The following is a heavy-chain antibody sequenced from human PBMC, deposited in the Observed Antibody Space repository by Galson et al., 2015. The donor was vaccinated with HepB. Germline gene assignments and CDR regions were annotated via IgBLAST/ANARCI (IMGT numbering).Heavy chain of an antibody. V-gene: IGHV3-74*03. CDR3: ESLSLAVAEHAFDF. J-gene: IGHJ3*01. Sequence: SLRLSCAAAGFTFSHYYMSWIRQAPGQGLMGVSGINADGSATMHAYSVKGRFTVAKDNAKHTLYLQRNSLKAEDTAVYYCESLSLAVAEHAFDFWGQGTMATVSS. D-gene: IGHD6-19*01. CDR1: GFTFSHYY. CDR2: INADGSAT.